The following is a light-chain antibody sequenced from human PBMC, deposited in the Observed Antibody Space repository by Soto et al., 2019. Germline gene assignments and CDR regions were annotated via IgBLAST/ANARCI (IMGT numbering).Light chain of an antibody. CDR3: HQHYAAPYT. V-gene: IGKV4-1*01. CDR1: QSVLSSSDNKKN. CDR2: WAS. J-gene: IGKJ2*01. Sequence: DIVMTQSPDSLVVSLGERATINCKSSQSVLSSSDNKKNLAWYQQKPGQPPKLLIYWASTRESGVPDRFSGSGSGTDFTLTISSLQAEDVAVYYCHQHYAAPYTFGQGTKLEI.